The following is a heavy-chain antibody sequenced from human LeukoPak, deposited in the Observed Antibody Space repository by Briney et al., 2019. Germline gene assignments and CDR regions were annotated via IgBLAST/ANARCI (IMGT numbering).Heavy chain of an antibody. CDR2: ISGSGGSA. V-gene: IGHV3-23*01. D-gene: IGHD3-22*01. CDR3: ANFDYYDSSGYYPTQYYFDY. J-gene: IGHJ4*02. Sequence: GGSLRLSCAASGFTFSSYAMSWVRQAPGKGLEWVSAISGSGGSAYYADSVKGRLTISRDNSKNTLYLQMNSLRAEDTAVYYCANFDYYDSSGYYPTQYYFDYWGQGTLVTVSS. CDR1: GFTFSSYA.